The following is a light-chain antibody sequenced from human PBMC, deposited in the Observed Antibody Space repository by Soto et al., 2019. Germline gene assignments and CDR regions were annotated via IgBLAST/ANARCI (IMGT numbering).Light chain of an antibody. J-gene: IGKJ1*01. CDR1: QDIANY. Sequence: DIQLTQSPSFLSASVGEIVTITCRASQDIANYLAWYQQKPGKAHKFLIYATYTFQSGLKSRFSGSGSGTEFTLTIRSMQPDDFATYYCQKYNSYQWTGGQGTTGDIK. V-gene: IGKV1-9*01. CDR3: QKYNSYQWT. CDR2: ATY.